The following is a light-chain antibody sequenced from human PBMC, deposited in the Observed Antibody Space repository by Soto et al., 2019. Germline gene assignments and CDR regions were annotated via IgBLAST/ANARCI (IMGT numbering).Light chain of an antibody. CDR2: AAS. CDR1: QVISNY. V-gene: IGKV1-27*01. J-gene: IGKJ1*01. Sequence: DIQMTQSPSSLSASVGDRVTITCRASQVISNYLAWYQQKPGKVPKLLIYAASTLQSGVPFRFSGSGSGTDFTLTISSLQPEDFATYCCQKYNSAPWTFGQGTKVGIK. CDR3: QKYNSAPWT.